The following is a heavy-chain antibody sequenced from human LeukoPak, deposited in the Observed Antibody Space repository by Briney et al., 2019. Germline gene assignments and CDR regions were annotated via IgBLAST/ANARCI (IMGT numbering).Heavy chain of an antibody. CDR1: GYSFTNYW. J-gene: IGHJ4*02. Sequence: GESLKISCKGSGYSFTNYWIAWVRQMPGKGLEWMGIIYPGDSDTRYSPSFQGQVTISAGKSISTAYLQWSSLKASDTAMYYCARVPIVRFPYYFDYWGQGTLVTVSS. CDR2: IYPGDSDT. V-gene: IGHV5-51*01. CDR3: ARVPIVRFPYYFDY. D-gene: IGHD3-16*02.